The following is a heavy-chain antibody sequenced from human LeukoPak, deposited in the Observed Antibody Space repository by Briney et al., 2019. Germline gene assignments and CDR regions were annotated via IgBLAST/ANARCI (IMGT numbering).Heavy chain of an antibody. Sequence: GGSLRLSCAASGFTFSSYAMHWVRQAPGKGLEWVAVISYDGSNKYYADSVKGRFTISRDNSKNTLYLQMNSLRAEDAAVYYCARAGAVGIAVAGTGFDYWGQGTLVTVSS. V-gene: IGHV3-30-3*01. CDR1: GFTFSSYA. D-gene: IGHD6-19*01. J-gene: IGHJ4*02. CDR3: ARAGAVGIAVAGTGFDY. CDR2: ISYDGSNK.